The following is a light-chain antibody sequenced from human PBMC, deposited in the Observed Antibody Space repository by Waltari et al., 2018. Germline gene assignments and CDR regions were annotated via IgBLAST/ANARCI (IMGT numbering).Light chain of an antibody. J-gene: IGLJ2*01. Sequence: QSVLTQPPSVSGAPGQRVTISNLGAGYDVHWYQQLPGTAPKLLIYGNSNRPSGVPDRFSGSKSGTSASLAITGLQAEDEADYYCQSYDSSLSGRVFGGGTKLTVL. CDR1: LGAGYD. V-gene: IGLV1-40*01. CDR3: QSYDSSLSGRV. CDR2: GNS.